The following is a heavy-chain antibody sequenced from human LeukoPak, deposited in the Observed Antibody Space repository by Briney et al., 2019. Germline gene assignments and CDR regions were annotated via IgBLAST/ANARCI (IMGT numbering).Heavy chain of an antibody. V-gene: IGHV3-15*01. CDR2: IKSKTDGGTK. J-gene: IGHJ5*02. D-gene: IGHD1-7*01. Sequence: GGSLRLSCAASGFTFSNAWISWVRQAPGKGLERVGRIKSKTDGGTKDYAAPVKGRFTISRDDSKNTPHMQMNSPKTEDTAEYYCPSPYTWNSGLPGSWGQGTLVTVSS. CDR1: GFTFSNAW. CDR3: PSPYTWNSGLPGS.